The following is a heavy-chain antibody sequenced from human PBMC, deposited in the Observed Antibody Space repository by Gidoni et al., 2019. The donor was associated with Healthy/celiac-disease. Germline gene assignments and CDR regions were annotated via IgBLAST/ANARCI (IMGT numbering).Heavy chain of an antibody. Sequence: EVQVVEPGGGLVQPGGSLRLACAASGFTFSSYEMNGVRQAPGKGLEWVSCISSSGSTIYYADSVKGRFTISRDNAKNSLYLQMNSLRAEDTAVYYCAGDSAARRPYWYFDLWGRGTLVTVSS. CDR3: AGDSAARRPYWYFDL. D-gene: IGHD3-10*01. CDR2: ISSSGSTI. V-gene: IGHV3-48*03. J-gene: IGHJ2*01. CDR1: GFTFSSYE.